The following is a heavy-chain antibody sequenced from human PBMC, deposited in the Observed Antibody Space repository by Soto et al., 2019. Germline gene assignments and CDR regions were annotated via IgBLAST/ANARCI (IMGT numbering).Heavy chain of an antibody. Sequence: VQLQESGPGLVKPSETLSLTCTVSGGSVNSYYWSWIRQPPGKGLEWIGYMYYRGTTKYNPSLQSRVTISVDTSKNQFSLQLSSVTAADTAVYYCATTGGYSFGDMCVDPWGQGTLVTVSS. CDR3: ATTGGYSFGDMCVDP. V-gene: IGHV4-59*02. CDR2: MYYRGTT. J-gene: IGHJ5*02. CDR1: GGSVNSYY. D-gene: IGHD5-18*01.